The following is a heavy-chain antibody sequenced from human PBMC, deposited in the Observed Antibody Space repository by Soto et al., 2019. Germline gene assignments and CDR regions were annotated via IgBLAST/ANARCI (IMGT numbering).Heavy chain of an antibody. CDR2: INGDGSSI. CDR1: GFTFSRYW. Sequence: GGSLRLSCTTSGFTFSRYWMHWVRQVPGKGLMWVSRINGDGSSINYSDSAKGRFTISRDNAKNTLYLQMNRLRVEDTAVYYCAKPRAAAGKDFDYWGQGTLVTVSS. J-gene: IGHJ4*02. CDR3: AKPRAAAGKDFDY. V-gene: IGHV3-74*01. D-gene: IGHD6-13*01.